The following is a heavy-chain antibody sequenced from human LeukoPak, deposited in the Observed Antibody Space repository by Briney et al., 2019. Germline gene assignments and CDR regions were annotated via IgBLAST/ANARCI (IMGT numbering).Heavy chain of an antibody. V-gene: IGHV1-2*06. Sequence: ASVKVSCKASGGTFSSYAISWVRQAPGQGLEWMGRINPNSGGTNYAQKFQGRVTMTRDTSISTAYMELSRLRSDDTAVYYCARDRRVMITFGSYYYGMDVWGQGTTVTVSS. CDR2: INPNSGGT. J-gene: IGHJ6*02. D-gene: IGHD3-16*01. CDR3: ARDRRVMITFGSYYYGMDV. CDR1: GGTFSSYA.